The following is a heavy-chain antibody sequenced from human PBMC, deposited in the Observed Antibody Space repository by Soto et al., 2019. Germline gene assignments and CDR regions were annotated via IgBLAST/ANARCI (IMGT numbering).Heavy chain of an antibody. D-gene: IGHD3-22*01. CDR3: ARGFDSDI. CDR2: IKQDGSEK. V-gene: IGHV3-7*01. CDR1: GGSFSDYY. J-gene: IGHJ4*02. Sequence: LSLTCAFYGGSFSDYYWSWIRQAPGKGLEWVANIKQDGSEKYYVDSVKGRFTISRDNARNSLYLQMNSLRAEDTAVYYCARGFDSDIWGQGTLVTVS.